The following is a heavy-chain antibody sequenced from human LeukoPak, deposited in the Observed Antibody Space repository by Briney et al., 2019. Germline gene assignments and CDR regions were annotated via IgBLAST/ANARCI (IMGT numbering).Heavy chain of an antibody. J-gene: IGHJ4*02. CDR3: AKLTYELPIAAAGPYRY. V-gene: IGHV3-74*01. Sequence: PGGSLRLSCAASGFTFSSYWMHWVRQAPVKGLVWVSRINSDGSSTSYADSVKGRFTISRDNSKNTLYLQMNSLRAEDTAVYYCAKLTYELPIAAAGPYRYWGQGTLVTVSS. CDR2: INSDGSST. CDR1: GFTFSSYW. D-gene: IGHD6-13*01.